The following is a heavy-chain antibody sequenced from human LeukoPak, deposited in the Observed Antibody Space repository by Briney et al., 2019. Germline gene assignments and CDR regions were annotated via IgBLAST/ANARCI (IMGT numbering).Heavy chain of an antibody. CDR2: IGSKTDGGTT. Sequence: PGGSLRLSCAASGFSFSDAWMSWVRQIPGKGLEWVGRIGSKTDGGTTDYAAPMKGRFTISRDDSTNTLYLQMNSLKSEDTAVYYCTTYGSGRKFDYWGQGILVTVSS. CDR1: GFSFSDAW. V-gene: IGHV3-15*04. CDR3: TTYGSGRKFDY. D-gene: IGHD3-10*01. J-gene: IGHJ4*02.